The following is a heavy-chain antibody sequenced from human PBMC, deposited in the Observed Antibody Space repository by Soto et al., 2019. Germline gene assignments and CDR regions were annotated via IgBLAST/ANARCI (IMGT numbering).Heavy chain of an antibody. J-gene: IGHJ4*02. CDR2: ITYDGSNQ. V-gene: IGHV3-30-3*01. D-gene: IGHD3-10*01. CDR1: GFSFSRFA. Sequence: QVQLVESGGGVVQPGRSLRLSCAGSGFSFSRFAIHWVRQAPGKGLEWVAVITYDGSNQYYADSVKGRFTVSRDNSKSTVYLQMNSLRSEDTAVYYCAKDSDSGVIIYYFDYWGQGTLVTVSS. CDR3: AKDSDSGVIIYYFDY.